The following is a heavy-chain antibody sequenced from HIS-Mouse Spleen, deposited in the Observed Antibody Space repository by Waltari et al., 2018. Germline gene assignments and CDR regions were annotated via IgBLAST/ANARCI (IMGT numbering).Heavy chain of an antibody. CDR1: RGSISSSSYY. V-gene: IGHV4-39*07. CDR3: AREIPYSSSWYDWYFDL. CDR2: IYYSGST. J-gene: IGHJ2*01. D-gene: IGHD6-13*01. Sequence: QLQLQESGPGLVKPSETLSRTCTVSRGSISSSSYYSGFIRQPPGKGLEGFGSIYYSGSTYYNPSLKSRVTISVDTSKNQFSLKLSSVTAADTAVYYCAREIPYSSSWYDWYFDLWGRGTLVTVSS.